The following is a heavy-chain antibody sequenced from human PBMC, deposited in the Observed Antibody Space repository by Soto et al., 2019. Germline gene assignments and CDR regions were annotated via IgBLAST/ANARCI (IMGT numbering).Heavy chain of an antibody. CDR1: GGSITSANW. J-gene: IGHJ5*02. V-gene: IGHV4-4*02. CDR2: ISHSGIT. CDR3: ARVLRGWFDP. Sequence: SETLSLTCAVSGGSITSANWWTWVRQPPGGGLEWIGEISHSGITNYKASLKSRVTMSVDKTKNDVSLKLTSVTAADTAVYYCARVLRGWFDPWGQGTPATVSS.